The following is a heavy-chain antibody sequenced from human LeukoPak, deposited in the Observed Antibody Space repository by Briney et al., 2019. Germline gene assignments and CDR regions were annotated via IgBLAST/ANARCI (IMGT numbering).Heavy chain of an antibody. CDR1: GGSISSGGYY. J-gene: IGHJ2*01. D-gene: IGHD2-2*01. Sequence: SETLSLTCTVSGGSISSGGYYWSWIRQPPGKGLEWIGYIYHSGSTYYNPSLKSRVTISVDRSKNQFSLKLSSVTAADTAVYYCARGQVVVPAARRVYFDLWGRGTLVTVSS. CDR2: IYHSGST. CDR3: ARGQVVVPAARRVYFDL. V-gene: IGHV4-30-2*01.